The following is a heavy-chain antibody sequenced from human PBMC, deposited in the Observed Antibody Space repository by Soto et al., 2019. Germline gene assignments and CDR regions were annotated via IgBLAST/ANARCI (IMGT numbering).Heavy chain of an antibody. D-gene: IGHD5-12*01. Sequence: SGPTLVNPTQTLTLTCTFSGFSFTTAGVAVGWIRQTPGGALEWLSLIYYNDDMRFSPSLKTRLTITGDTSKNQVVLSLTNVDQGDTATYFCAHSDGGYEIIYFDYWGQGIPVTVSS. CDR2: IYYNDDM. V-gene: IGHV2-5*01. CDR1: GFSFTTAGVA. CDR3: AHSDGGYEIIYFDY. J-gene: IGHJ4*02.